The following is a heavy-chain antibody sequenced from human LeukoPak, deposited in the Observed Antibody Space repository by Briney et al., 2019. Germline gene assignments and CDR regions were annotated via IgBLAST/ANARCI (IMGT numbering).Heavy chain of an antibody. D-gene: IGHD4-23*01. V-gene: IGHV1-24*01. CDR2: FDPEDGET. Sequence: EASVKVSCKVSGYTLTELSMHWVRQAPGKGLEWMGGFDPEDGETIYAQKFQGRVTMTEDTSTDTAYMELNRLSSEDTAMYYCATELTVLNPGHGEFDYWGQGTLVTVSS. J-gene: IGHJ4*02. CDR3: ATELTVLNPGHGEFDY. CDR1: GYTLTELS.